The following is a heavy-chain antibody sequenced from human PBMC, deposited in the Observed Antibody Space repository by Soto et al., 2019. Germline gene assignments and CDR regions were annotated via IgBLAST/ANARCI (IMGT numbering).Heavy chain of an antibody. D-gene: IGHD3-22*01. CDR3: ARQRFSSGSGYFDY. CDR2: INSNSGDT. CDR1: GYTFTDYR. V-gene: IGHV1-2*02. J-gene: IGHJ4*02. Sequence: ASVKVSCKASGYTFTDYRLHWVRQAPGQGLEWMGSINSNSGDTDSAQKFQGRVAMTRDTSISTASMEVNSLRSDDTAIYFCARQRFSSGSGYFDYWGQGVLVTVSS.